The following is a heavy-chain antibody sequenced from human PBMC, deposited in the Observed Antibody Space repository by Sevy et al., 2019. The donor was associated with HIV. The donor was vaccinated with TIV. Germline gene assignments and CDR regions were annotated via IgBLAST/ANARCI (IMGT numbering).Heavy chain of an antibody. Sequence: SETLSLTCTVSGGSITSSSYYWGWIRQPPGKGLEWIGSIYYSGSTYYNPSLKSRVTISVDTSKNQFSLKLSSVTAADTAVYYCARDDGGSRGSYYYYRMDVWGQGTTVTVSS. CDR1: GGSITSSSYY. D-gene: IGHD2-15*01. V-gene: IGHV4-39*02. CDR3: ARDDGGSRGSYYYYRMDV. J-gene: IGHJ6*02. CDR2: IYYSGST.